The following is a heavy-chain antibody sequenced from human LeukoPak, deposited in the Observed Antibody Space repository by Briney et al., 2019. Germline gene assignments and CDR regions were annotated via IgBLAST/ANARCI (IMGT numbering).Heavy chain of an antibody. CDR1: GLTYSDYS. CDR2: ISAGGGST. CDR3: AKDAAGPEY. D-gene: IGHD6-13*01. Sequence: GGPLRLSCAVSGLTYSDYSMPWVPQAPGKGLFWVSGISAGGGSTYYADSVKGRFTISRDNSRNTLYLQMNSLSAEDTAVYYGAKDAAGPEYWGQGTLVTVSS. V-gene: IGHV3-23*01. J-gene: IGHJ4*02.